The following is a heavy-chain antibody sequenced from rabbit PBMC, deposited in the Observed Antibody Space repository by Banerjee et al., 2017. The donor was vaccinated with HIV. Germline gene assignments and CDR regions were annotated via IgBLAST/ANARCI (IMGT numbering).Heavy chain of an antibody. Sequence: QSLEESGGDLVKPGASLTLTCTASGFSLSNNYWICWVRQAPGKGLEWIGCIYAGSSGSTYYASWAKGRFAISKTSSTTVTLQMTSLTAADTATYFCARDSTNDATYLNLWGPGTLVTVS. D-gene: IGHD6-1*01. J-gene: IGHJ4*01. CDR1: GFSLSNNYW. V-gene: IGHV1S40*01. CDR2: IYAGSSGST. CDR3: ARDSTNDATYLNL.